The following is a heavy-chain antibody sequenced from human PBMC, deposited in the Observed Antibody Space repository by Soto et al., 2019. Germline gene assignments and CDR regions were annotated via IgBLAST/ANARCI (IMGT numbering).Heavy chain of an antibody. Sequence: PSETLSLTCAVYGGSFSGYYWSWIRQPPGKGLEWIGEINHSGSTNYNPSLKSRVTISVDTSKNQFSLKLSSVTAADTAVYYCARGPRVKTYYDILTGYWDYWGQGTLVTVSS. CDR3: ARGPRVKTYYDILTGYWDY. D-gene: IGHD3-9*01. CDR2: INHSGST. J-gene: IGHJ4*02. V-gene: IGHV4-34*01. CDR1: GGSFSGYY.